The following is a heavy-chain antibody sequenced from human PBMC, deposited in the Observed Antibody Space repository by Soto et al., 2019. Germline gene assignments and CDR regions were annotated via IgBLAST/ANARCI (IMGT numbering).Heavy chain of an antibody. D-gene: IGHD2-2*01. J-gene: IGHJ6*02. V-gene: IGHV1-3*01. CDR3: ARGPPRGHRIIVVVCDAYDGMDV. Sequence: QVQLVQSGAEVKKPGASVKVSCKASGYTFTSYAMHWVRQSPGQRLAWMGWINAGNDNTKYSKKFQGRGTITRDTSVSTADMDVRSLRCEAAAVYSCARGPPRGHRIIVVVCDAYDGMDVWGQGTAVTVS. CDR2: INAGNDNT. CDR1: GYTFTSYA.